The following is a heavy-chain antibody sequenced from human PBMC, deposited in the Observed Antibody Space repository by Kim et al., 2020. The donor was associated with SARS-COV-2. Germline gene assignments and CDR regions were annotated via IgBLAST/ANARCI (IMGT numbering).Heavy chain of an antibody. CDR2: MNPNSGNT. Sequence: ASVKVSCKASGYTFTSYDINWVRQATGQGLEWMGWMNPNSGNTGYAQKFQGRVTMTRNTSISTAYMELSSVRSEDTAVYYCARGNRGWWARGGELYQLLRGYYFDYWGQGTLVTVSS. CDR3: ARGNRGWWARGGELYQLLRGYYFDY. J-gene: IGHJ4*02. D-gene: IGHD2-2*01. CDR1: GYTFTSYD. V-gene: IGHV1-8*01.